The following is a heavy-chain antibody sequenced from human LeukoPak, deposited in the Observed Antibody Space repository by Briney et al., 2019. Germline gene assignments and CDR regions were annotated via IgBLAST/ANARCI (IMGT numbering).Heavy chain of an antibody. J-gene: IGHJ4*02. CDR1: GYTFTGYY. CDR2: INPNSGGT. CDR3: ARESGNSITGTLCHDY. D-gene: IGHD1-20*01. V-gene: IGHV1-2*02. Sequence: ASVKVSYKASGYTFTGYYMHWVRQAPGQGLEWMGWINPNSGGTNYAQKFQGRVTMTRDTSISTAYMELSRLRSDDTAVYYCARESGNSITGTLCHDYWGQGTLVTVSS.